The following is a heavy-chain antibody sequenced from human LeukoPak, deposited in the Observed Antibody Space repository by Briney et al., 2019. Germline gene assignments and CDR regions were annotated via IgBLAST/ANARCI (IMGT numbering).Heavy chain of an antibody. D-gene: IGHD3-3*02. J-gene: IGHJ4*02. CDR1: GFTFSSYW. CDR3: ARDKMAFFEWLFFPPDY. CDR2: ISYDGSNK. Sequence: LSGGSLRLSCAASGFTFSSYWMHWVRQAPGKGLEWVAVISYDGSNKYYADSVKGRFTISRDNSKNTLYLQMNSLRAEDTAVYYCARDKMAFFEWLFFPPDYWGQGTLVTVSS. V-gene: IGHV3-30*03.